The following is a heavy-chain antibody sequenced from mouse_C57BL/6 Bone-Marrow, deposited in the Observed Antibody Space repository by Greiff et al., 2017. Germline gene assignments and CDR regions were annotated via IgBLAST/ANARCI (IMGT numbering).Heavy chain of an antibody. V-gene: IGHV1-82*01. CDR2: IYPGDGDT. CDR1: GYAFSSSW. Sequence: VQLQESGPELVKPGASVKISCKASGYAFSSSWMNWVKQRPGKGLEWIGRIYPGDGDTNYNGKFKGKATLTADKSSSTAYMQLSSLTSEDSAVYFCARCSFAYWGQGTLVTVSA. J-gene: IGHJ3*01. CDR3: ARCSFAY.